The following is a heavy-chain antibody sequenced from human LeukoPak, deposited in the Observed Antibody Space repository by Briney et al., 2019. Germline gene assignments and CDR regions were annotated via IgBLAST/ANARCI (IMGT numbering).Heavy chain of an antibody. CDR1: GFTFSSYA. CDR2: ISGSGGST. J-gene: IGHJ4*02. CDR3: AKEGSPYSSSSGVFDY. D-gene: IGHD6-6*01. V-gene: IGHV3-23*01. Sequence: GGSLRLSCAASGFTFSSYAMSWVRQAPGKGLEWVSAISGSGGSTYYADSVKGRFTISRDNSKNTLYLQMNSLRAEDTAVYYCAKEGSPYSSSSGVFDYWGQGTLVTVSS.